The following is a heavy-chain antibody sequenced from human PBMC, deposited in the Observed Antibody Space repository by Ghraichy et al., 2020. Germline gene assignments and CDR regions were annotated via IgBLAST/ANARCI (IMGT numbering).Heavy chain of an antibody. V-gene: IGHV1-46*03. D-gene: IGHD1-14*01. J-gene: IGHJ5*02. CDR3: TREFPSTGWFDP. Sequence: ASVKVSCKASGYTFTSYHVHWVRQAPGQGLEWMGIIFSSGGSTTYAQKFQGRVTMTRDTSKSTVYMELSSRISDDTAVYYCTREFPSTGWFDPWGQGTLVTVSS. CDR2: IFSSGGST. CDR1: GYTFTSYH.